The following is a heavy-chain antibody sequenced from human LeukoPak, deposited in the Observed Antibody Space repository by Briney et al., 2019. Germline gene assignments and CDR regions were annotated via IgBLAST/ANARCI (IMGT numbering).Heavy chain of an antibody. D-gene: IGHD6-13*01. V-gene: IGHV1-2*02. CDR2: INPNNGGT. CDR3: ASRPGVSAGPLDY. Sequence: GASVKVSCKASGYTFTSYGISWVRQAPGQGLEWMGWINPNNGGTNYAQKFQGRVTMTRDTSISTAYMEVSRLTSDDTAVYYCASRPGVSAGPLDYWGQGTLVTVSS. CDR1: GYTFTSYG. J-gene: IGHJ4*02.